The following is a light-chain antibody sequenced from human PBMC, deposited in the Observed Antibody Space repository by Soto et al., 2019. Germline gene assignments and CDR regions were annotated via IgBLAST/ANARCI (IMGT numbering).Light chain of an antibody. CDR2: GAS. CDR3: QQSYSTLTWT. V-gene: IGKV1-39*01. CDR1: QNITTY. Sequence: DILMTQSPSSLSASVGDRVNIPCRASQNITTYLNWYQQKPGKAPKLLIYGASILQSGVPSRFSGSRAGTDFTLTISGLQPEDFATYYCQQSYSTLTWTFGQGTKVEIK. J-gene: IGKJ1*01.